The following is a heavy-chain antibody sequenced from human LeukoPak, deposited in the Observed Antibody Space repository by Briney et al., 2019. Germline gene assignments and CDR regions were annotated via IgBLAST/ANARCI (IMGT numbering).Heavy chain of an antibody. Sequence: GGSLRLSCAASGFTVSSNYMSWVRQAPGKGLEWVSVIYSGGSTYYADSVKGRFTISRDNSKNTLYPQMNSLRAEDTAVYYCARLDYDFWSGYSRYYFDYWGQGTLATVSS. J-gene: IGHJ4*02. CDR3: ARLDYDFWSGYSRYYFDY. V-gene: IGHV3-53*01. D-gene: IGHD3-3*01. CDR1: GFTVSSNY. CDR2: IYSGGST.